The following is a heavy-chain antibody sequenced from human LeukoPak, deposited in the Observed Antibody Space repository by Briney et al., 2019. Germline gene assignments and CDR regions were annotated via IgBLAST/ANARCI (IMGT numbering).Heavy chain of an antibody. CDR2: ISTSSSYI. CDR3: ARDSSNLSSYQTHIDY. Sequence: GGSLRLSCAASGFTFSSYAMSWVRQAPGKGLEWISSISTSSSYIYYADSVRGRFTISRDNAKNSLSLQMNSLRAEDTAVYYCARDSSNLSSYQTHIDYWGQGALVTVSS. J-gene: IGHJ4*02. CDR1: GFTFSSYA. V-gene: IGHV3-21*01. D-gene: IGHD2-2*01.